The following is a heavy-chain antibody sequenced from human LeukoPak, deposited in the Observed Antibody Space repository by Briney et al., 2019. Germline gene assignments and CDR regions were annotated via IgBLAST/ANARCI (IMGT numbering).Heavy chain of an antibody. D-gene: IGHD3-16*02. CDR3: TREGVYSPDPTSYHRLPFDF. Sequence: SVKVSCKASGGTFSSCAISWVRQAPGQGLEWMGGIIPIFGTANYAQKFQGRVTITADESTSTAYMELSSLRSEDTAVYYCTREGVYSPDPTSYHRLPFDFWGEGTVVIVSS. V-gene: IGHV1-69*01. J-gene: IGHJ3*01. CDR1: GGTFSSCA. CDR2: IIPIFGTA.